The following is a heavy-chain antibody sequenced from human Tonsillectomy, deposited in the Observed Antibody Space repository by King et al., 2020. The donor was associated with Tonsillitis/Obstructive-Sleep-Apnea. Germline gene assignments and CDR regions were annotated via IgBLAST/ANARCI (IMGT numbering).Heavy chain of an antibody. CDR1: GGTFSSYA. CDR2: IIPIVGYA. D-gene: IGHD2-2*01. V-gene: IGHV1-69*01. J-gene: IGHJ4*02. CDR3: ARVRIVVPAAILFDY. Sequence: VQLVESGAEVKKPGSSVKVSCKASGGTFSSYAISWVRQAPGQGLEWMGGIIPIVGYANYAHTFQGRVTITADESTSSAYLELSSLRSEDTAVYYCARVRIVVPAAILFDYWGQGTLVTVSS.